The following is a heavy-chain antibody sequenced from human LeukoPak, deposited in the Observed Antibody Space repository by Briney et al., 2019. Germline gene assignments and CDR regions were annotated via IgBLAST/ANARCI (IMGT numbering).Heavy chain of an antibody. CDR2: INPSGGST. Sequence: ASVKVSCKASGYTFTSYYMHWVRQAPGQGLEWMGIINPSGGSTSYAQKFQGRVTMTRDMSTSTVYMELSSLRSEDTAVYYCARQGPHRLLWSGETWFDPWGQGTLVTVSS. CDR1: GYTFTSYY. J-gene: IGHJ5*02. V-gene: IGHV1-46*01. D-gene: IGHD3-10*01. CDR3: ARQGPHRLLWSGETWFDP.